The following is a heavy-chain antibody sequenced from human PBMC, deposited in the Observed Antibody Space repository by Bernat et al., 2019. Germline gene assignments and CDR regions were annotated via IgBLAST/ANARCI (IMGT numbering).Heavy chain of an antibody. J-gene: IGHJ4*02. Sequence: QLRLVESGGGFVRPGGSLRFSCAASGFPFSDYYMGWVRQAPGKGLEWVSYISNSGSNIYYADSVRGRFTISRDNAKNSLYLQMNSLRAEDTAVYYCARSRPEYYFDYWGQGTLVTVS. V-gene: IGHV3-11*01. CDR2: ISNSGSNI. CDR1: GFPFSDYY. CDR3: ARSRPEYYFDY.